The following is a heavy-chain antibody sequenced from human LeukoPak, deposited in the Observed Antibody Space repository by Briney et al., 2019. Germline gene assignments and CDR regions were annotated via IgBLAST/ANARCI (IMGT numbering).Heavy chain of an antibody. V-gene: IGHV4-39*07. J-gene: IGHJ5*02. CDR1: GGSISSSSYY. D-gene: IGHD6-19*01. CDR2: IYYSGST. CDR3: ARGGSGCPQECWFDP. Sequence: SETLSLTCTVSGGSISSSSYYWGWIRQPPGKGLEWIGSIYYSGSTYYNPSLKSRVTISVDTPKNQFSLKLSSVTAADTAVYYCARGGSGCPQECWFDPWGQGTLVTVSS.